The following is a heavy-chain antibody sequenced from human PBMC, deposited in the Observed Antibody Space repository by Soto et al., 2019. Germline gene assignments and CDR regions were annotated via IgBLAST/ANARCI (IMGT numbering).Heavy chain of an antibody. Sequence: PSETLSLICAVYGGSFSGYYWSWIRQPPGKGLEWIGEINHSGSTNYNPSLKSRVTISVDTSKNQFSLKLSSVTAADTAVYYCARERGMVYAESPRRRYYYYMDAWGKGTTVTVSS. CDR2: INHSGST. V-gene: IGHV4-34*01. CDR3: ARERGMVYAESPRRRYYYYMDA. D-gene: IGHD2-8*01. J-gene: IGHJ6*03. CDR1: GGSFSGYY.